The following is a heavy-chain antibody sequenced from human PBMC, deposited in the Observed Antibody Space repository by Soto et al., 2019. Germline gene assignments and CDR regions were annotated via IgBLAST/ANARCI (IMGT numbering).Heavy chain of an antibody. V-gene: IGHV4-38-2*01. Sequence: SETLSLTCAVSGYSIGSGYYWGWIRQSPGKGLEWIGTIFHSGSTYHNPSLRSRVTISLDTSNNQFSLRLTGVTAADTAVYYCARGLEFSGMDVWGQGTTVTVS. J-gene: IGHJ6*02. D-gene: IGHD3-10*01. CDR1: GYSIGSGYY. CDR2: IFHSGST. CDR3: ARGLEFSGMDV.